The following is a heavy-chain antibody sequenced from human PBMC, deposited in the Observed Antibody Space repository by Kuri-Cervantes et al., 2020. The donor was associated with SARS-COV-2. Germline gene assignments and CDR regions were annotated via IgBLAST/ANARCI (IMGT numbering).Heavy chain of an antibody. J-gene: IGHJ4*02. D-gene: IGHD3-22*01. Sequence: AESLSLTCTVSGGSISSYYWSWIRQRPGKGLEWIGYIYYSGSTNYNPSLKSRVTISVDTSKTQFSLKLSSVTAADTAVYYCARQGSYYYDSSGYFFFDYWGQGTLVTVSS. V-gene: IGHV4-59*08. CDR3: ARQGSYYYDSSGYFFFDY. CDR1: GGSISSYY. CDR2: IYYSGST.